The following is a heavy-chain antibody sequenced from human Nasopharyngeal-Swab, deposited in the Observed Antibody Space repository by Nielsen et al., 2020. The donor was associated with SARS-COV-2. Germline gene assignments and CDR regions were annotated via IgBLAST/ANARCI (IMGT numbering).Heavy chain of an antibody. CDR3: ARGRDYGDYVDYFDY. Sequence: RQAPGKGLEWIGYIHYTGNTYYNPSLKSRVTISVDTSKNQFSLKLSSVTAADTAVYYCARGRDYGDYVDYFDYWGQGTLVTVSS. CDR2: IHYTGNT. D-gene: IGHD4-17*01. V-gene: IGHV4-30-2*04. J-gene: IGHJ4*02.